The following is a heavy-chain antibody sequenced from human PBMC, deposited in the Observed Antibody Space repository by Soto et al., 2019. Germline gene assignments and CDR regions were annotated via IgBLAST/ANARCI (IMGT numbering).Heavy chain of an antibody. Sequence: HLQLQESGPGLVKPAETLSLTCTVSGGSISSSSYYWGWIRQPPGKGLEWIGSFYYSGSTYYNPSLKSRVTISVDTSKNEFSLKLRSVTAADTAVYYCARQFWSGYLADYWGQGTLVTVSS. J-gene: IGHJ4*02. D-gene: IGHD3-3*01. V-gene: IGHV4-39*01. CDR1: GGSISSSSYY. CDR2: FYYSGST. CDR3: ARQFWSGYLADY.